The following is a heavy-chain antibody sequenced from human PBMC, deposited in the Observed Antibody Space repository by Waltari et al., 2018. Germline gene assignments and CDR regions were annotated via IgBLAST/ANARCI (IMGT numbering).Heavy chain of an antibody. Sequence: EVHLVASGGVVVQPGGSLTLSCAAVALNFDAYALPVVRQVPGKGLEWVSRISSDGGSTYYADSEKGRFTISRDNNRNSLYLQMNSLTTEDSALYYCAKDILHYDASGTEGYFDYWGQGTRVTVSS. CDR3: AKDILHYDASGTEGYFDY. J-gene: IGHJ4*02. CDR1: ALNFDAYA. V-gene: IGHV3-43*01. D-gene: IGHD3-10*01. CDR2: ISSDGGST.